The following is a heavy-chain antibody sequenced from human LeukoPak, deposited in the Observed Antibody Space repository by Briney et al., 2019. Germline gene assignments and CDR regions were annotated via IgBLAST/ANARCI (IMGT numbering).Heavy chain of an antibody. V-gene: IGHV3-30*18. J-gene: IGHJ4*02. CDR3: VKEYGSGSYYAYYFDY. D-gene: IGHD3-10*01. CDR2: ISYDGSNK. CDR1: GFTFSSYG. Sequence: GGSLRLSCAASGFTFSSYGMHWVRQAPGKGLEWVAVISYDGSNKYYADSVKGRFTISRDNSKNTLYLQMNSLRAEDTAVYYCVKEYGSGSYYAYYFDYWGQGTLVTVSS.